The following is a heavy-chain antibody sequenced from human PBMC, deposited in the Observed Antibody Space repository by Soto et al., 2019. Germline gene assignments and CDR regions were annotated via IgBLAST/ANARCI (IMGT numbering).Heavy chain of an antibody. CDR1: GFTFSNYV. V-gene: IGHV3-23*01. D-gene: IGHD3-3*01. J-gene: IGHJ4*02. Sequence: EVQLLESGGGLVQPGGPLRLSCTASGFTFSNYVMSWVRQAPGRGLEWVSAISGSGISTFYADSVKGRSIISRDNSKNTLYLQLNSLKVEDTAVYFCARVQIRLLENIFDYWGQGTLVTVSS. CDR3: ARVQIRLLENIFDY. CDR2: ISGSGIST.